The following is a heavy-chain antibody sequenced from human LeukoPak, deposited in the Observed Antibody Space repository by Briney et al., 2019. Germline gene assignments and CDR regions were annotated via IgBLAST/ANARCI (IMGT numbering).Heavy chain of an antibody. V-gene: IGHV3-74*01. Sequence: GGSLRLSCAASGFTFSSYWMHWVRQAPGKRLVWVSRINSDGSSTSYADSVKGRFTISRDNAKNTLYLHLNSLRAEDTAVYYCAKGKGPTANWYFDVWGRGTLVTVSS. CDR2: INSDGSST. D-gene: IGHD2-21*02. J-gene: IGHJ2*01. CDR3: AKGKGPTANWYFDV. CDR1: GFTFSSYW.